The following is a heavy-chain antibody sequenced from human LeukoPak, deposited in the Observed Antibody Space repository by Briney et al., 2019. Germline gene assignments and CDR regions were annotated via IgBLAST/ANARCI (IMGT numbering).Heavy chain of an antibody. CDR2: IYYTGST. Sequence: TASETLSLTCIVSGGSTSSYYWSWIRQPPGKGLEWIGYIYYTGSTNYNPSLESPVTISLDTSNNQFSLRLSSVTAADTAVYYCARYDYDWFLDYWGQGTLVTVSS. CDR3: ARYDYDWFLDY. V-gene: IGHV4-59*01. J-gene: IGHJ4*02. CDR1: GGSTSSYY. D-gene: IGHD3-22*01.